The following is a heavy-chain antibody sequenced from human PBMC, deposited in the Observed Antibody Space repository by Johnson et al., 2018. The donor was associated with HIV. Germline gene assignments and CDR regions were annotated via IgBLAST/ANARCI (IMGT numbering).Heavy chain of an antibody. CDR1: GFTFSSYW. CDR2: IKQDGSEK. V-gene: IGHV3-7*01. CDR3: ARDSHNFWTDAFDI. Sequence: VQVVESGGGLVQPGGSLRLSCAASGFTFSSYWMSWVRQAPGKGLEWVANIKQDGSEKYYVDSVKGRFTISRDNAKNSLYLQMNSLRAEDTAVYYCARDSHNFWTDAFDIWGQGTMVTVSS. D-gene: IGHD3/OR15-3a*01. J-gene: IGHJ3*02.